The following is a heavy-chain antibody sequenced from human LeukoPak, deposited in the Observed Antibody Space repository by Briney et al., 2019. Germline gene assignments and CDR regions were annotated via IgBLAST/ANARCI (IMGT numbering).Heavy chain of an antibody. CDR3: ARGREMANFDY. CDR1: GYTLTSYD. D-gene: IGHD2-8*01. CDR2: MNPNSGNT. J-gene: IGHJ4*02. V-gene: IGHV1-8*01. Sequence: GASVKVSCKASGYTLTSYDINWVRQATGQGLERMGWMNPNSGNTGYAQKFQGRVTMTRNTSISTAYMELSSLRSEDTAVYYCARGREMANFDYWGQGTLVTVSS.